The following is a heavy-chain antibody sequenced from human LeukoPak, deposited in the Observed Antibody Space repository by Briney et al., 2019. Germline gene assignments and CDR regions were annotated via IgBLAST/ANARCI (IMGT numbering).Heavy chain of an antibody. CDR3: ARRARVLSYYYDSSVRNWFDP. V-gene: IGHV4-38-2*02. CDR2: IYHSGST. Sequence: SETLSLTCTVSGYSISSGYYWGWIRQPPGKGLEWIGSIYHSGSTYYNPSLKSRVTISVDTSKNQFSLKLSSVTAADTAVYYCARRARVLSYYYDSSVRNWFDPWGQGTLVTVSS. CDR1: GYSISSGYY. D-gene: IGHD3-22*01. J-gene: IGHJ5*02.